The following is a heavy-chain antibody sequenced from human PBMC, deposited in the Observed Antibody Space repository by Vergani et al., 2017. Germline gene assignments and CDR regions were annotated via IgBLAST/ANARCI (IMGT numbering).Heavy chain of an antibody. D-gene: IGHD4-17*01. Sequence: QVHLVESGGGVVQPGGSLRLSFAASGFTFSFSGMQWVRQGPGKGLEWVAFIKNDESRKNCAESLKDRFTISRDNSKNMLYLQMNNLRPEDTAVYYCAKAPYADYGYFQSWGQGTLVTVSS. CDR3: AKAPYADYGYFQS. V-gene: IGHV3-30*02. CDR2: IKNDESRK. CDR1: GFTFSFSG. J-gene: IGHJ4*02.